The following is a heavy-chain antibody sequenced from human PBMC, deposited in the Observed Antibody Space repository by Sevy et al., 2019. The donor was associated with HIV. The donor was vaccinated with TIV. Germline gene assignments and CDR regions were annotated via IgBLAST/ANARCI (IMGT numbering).Heavy chain of an antibody. Sequence: GGSLRLSCAGSGFTFSNYGIHWVRQAPGKGLEWVAIIWYDGSNKYYTESVKGRFTISRDNSKNTLYLQMNGLRAEDTAVYYCARDKLQNTGSLGDYYYGLDVWGQGTRVTVSS. D-gene: IGHD3-16*01. CDR1: GFTFSNYG. J-gene: IGHJ6*02. CDR3: ARDKLQNTGSLGDYYYGLDV. CDR2: IWYDGSNK. V-gene: IGHV3-33*01.